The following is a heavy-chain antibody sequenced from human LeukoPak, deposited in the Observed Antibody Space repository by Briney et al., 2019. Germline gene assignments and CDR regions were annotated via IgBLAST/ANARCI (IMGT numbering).Heavy chain of an antibody. V-gene: IGHV3-23*01. Sequence: GGSLRLSCAASGFTFSSYSMDWVRQAPGKGLEWVSAISGSGGSTYYADSVKGRFTISRDNSKNTLYLQMNSLRAEDTAVYYCAKDPSDILTGYYRSWGQGTLVTVSS. J-gene: IGHJ4*02. CDR2: ISGSGGST. D-gene: IGHD3-9*01. CDR3: AKDPSDILTGYYRS. CDR1: GFTFSSYS.